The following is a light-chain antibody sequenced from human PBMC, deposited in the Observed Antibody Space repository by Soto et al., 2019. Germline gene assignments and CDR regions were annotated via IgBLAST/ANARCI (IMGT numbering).Light chain of an antibody. V-gene: IGKV3-11*01. CDR3: QQRHNWLT. Sequence: EVVVTQSPATLSLSPGERATLSCRASQSVSSYLAWYQQKPGQAPRLLIYDASKRATGIPARFSGSGSGTDFTLTISSLESEDSGIYYCQQRHNWLTFGGGTKVDIK. J-gene: IGKJ4*01. CDR1: QSVSSY. CDR2: DAS.